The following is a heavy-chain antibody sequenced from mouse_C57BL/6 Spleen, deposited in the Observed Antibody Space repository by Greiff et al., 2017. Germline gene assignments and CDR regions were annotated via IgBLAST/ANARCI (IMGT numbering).Heavy chain of an antibody. CDR3: ARETSFDY. CDR1: GYTFTSYW. J-gene: IGHJ2*01. Sequence: QVQLKESGAELAKPGASVKLSCKASGYTFTSYWMHWVKQRPGQGLEWIGYINPSSGYTKYNQKFKDKATLTPDKSSSTAYMQLSSLTYEDSAVYYCARETSFDYWGQGTTLTVSS. V-gene: IGHV1-7*01. CDR2: INPSSGYT.